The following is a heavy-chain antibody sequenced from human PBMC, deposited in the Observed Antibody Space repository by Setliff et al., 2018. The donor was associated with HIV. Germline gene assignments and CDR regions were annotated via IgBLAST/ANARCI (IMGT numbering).Heavy chain of an antibody. CDR2: INFGGGT. CDR3: ARAGNYGAFDGFDI. Sequence: LSLTCAVFDGSRSGIHWSWIRQPPGKGLEWIAEINFGGGTNHNPSLKSRVTISVDTSKSHVSQMLRSVTAADTAVYYCARAGNYGAFDGFDIWGQGTMVTVSS. J-gene: IGHJ3*02. CDR1: DGSRSGIH. D-gene: IGHD1-7*01. V-gene: IGHV4-34*01.